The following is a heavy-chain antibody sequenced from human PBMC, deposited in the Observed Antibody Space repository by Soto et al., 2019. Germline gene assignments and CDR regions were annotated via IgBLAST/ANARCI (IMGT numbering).Heavy chain of an antibody. CDR2: ISNDGRAQ. CDR3: AKSIAVAPGWLDP. D-gene: IGHD6-19*01. CDR1: SLTINVYG. Sequence: GGSLRLSCTSSSLTINVYGIQWVRQAPGKGLEWVAFISNDGRAQYYVYSVKGRFTISRAFSKNTVDLQMNSLRAEDTAVYYCAKSIAVAPGWLDPWGQGIQVTVSS. J-gene: IGHJ5*02. V-gene: IGHV3-30*18.